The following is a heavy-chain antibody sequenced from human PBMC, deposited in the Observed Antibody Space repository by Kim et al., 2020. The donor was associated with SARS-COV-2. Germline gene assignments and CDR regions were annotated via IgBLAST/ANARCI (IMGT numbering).Heavy chain of an antibody. CDR3: VESPVLRGYFDY. CDR1: GFTFSRYA. V-gene: IGHV3-64D*06. J-gene: IGHJ4*02. Sequence: GGSLRLSCSASGFTFSRYAMHWVRQAPGKGLEYVSTISNDGGSTYYADSVKGRFTISRDNSKNTLYLQMGSLRAEDTAVYFCVESPVLRGYFDYWGQGSLVTVPS. CDR2: ISNDGGST.